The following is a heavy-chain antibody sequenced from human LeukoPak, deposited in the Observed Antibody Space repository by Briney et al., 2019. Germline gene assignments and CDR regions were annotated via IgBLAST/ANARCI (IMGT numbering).Heavy chain of an antibody. CDR3: ARGGAYDFWSGYYPMVFDY. CDR2: IYYSGST. D-gene: IGHD3-3*01. Sequence: SETLSLTCTVSGGSISSYYWSWLRQPPGKGLEWIGYIYYSGSTNYNPSLKSRVIISVDTSKNQFSLKLSSVTAADTAVYYCARGGAYDFWSGYYPMVFDYWGQGTLVTVSS. CDR1: GGSISSYY. J-gene: IGHJ4*02. V-gene: IGHV4-59*12.